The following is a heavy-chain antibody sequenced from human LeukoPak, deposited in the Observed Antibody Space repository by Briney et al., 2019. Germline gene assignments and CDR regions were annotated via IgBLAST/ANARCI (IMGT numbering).Heavy chain of an antibody. Sequence: PGGSLRLSCAASGFTFSDYYMSWIRQAPGKGLEWVSYISSSGSTIYYADSVKGRFTISRENAKNSLYLQMNSLRAEDTAVYYCARSTSRGRYFDWPTEFDYWGQGTLVTVSS. CDR3: ARSTSRGRYFDWPTEFDY. CDR1: GFTFSDYY. V-gene: IGHV3-11*01. D-gene: IGHD3-9*01. CDR2: ISSSGSTI. J-gene: IGHJ4*02.